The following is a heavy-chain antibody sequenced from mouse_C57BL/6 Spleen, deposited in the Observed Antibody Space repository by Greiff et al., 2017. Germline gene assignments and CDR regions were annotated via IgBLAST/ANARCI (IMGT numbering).Heavy chain of an antibody. CDR2: IYPGDGDT. CDR1: GYAFSSSW. V-gene: IGHV1-82*01. D-gene: IGHD2-4*01. J-gene: IGHJ3*01. CDR3: ERSSRDYDWFAY. Sequence: QVQLQQSGPELVKPGASVKISCKASGYAFSSSWMNWVKQRPGKGLEWIGRIYPGDGDTNYNGKFKGKATLTADKSSSTAYMQRSSLTSEDSAVYFCERSSRDYDWFAYWGQGTLVTVSA.